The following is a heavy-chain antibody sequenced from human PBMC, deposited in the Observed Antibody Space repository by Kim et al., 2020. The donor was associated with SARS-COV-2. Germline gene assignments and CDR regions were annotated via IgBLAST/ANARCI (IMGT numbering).Heavy chain of an antibody. J-gene: IGHJ4*02. D-gene: IGHD3-10*01. Sequence: AASVKGRFTISRDNSKNTLYLQMNSLRAEDTAVYYCAKDAESYYLYYFDYWGQGTLVTVSS. V-gene: IGHV3-23*01. CDR3: AKDAESYYLYYFDY.